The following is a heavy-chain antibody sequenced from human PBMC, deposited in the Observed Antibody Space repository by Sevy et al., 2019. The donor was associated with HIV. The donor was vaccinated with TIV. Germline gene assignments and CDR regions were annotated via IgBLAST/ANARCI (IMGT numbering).Heavy chain of an antibody. CDR1: GFTFSNYG. CDR2: VRGSGGKR. Sequence: GGSLRLSCAAFGFTFSNYGMTWVRQAPGKGLEWVSRVRGSGGKRYNEDSVKGRFTISRDNSKNTLYLQMNSLRAEDTAVYYCARRGNYYGDAFDFWGQGTVVTVSS. J-gene: IGHJ3*01. CDR3: ARRGNYYGDAFDF. D-gene: IGHD3-10*01. V-gene: IGHV3-23*01.